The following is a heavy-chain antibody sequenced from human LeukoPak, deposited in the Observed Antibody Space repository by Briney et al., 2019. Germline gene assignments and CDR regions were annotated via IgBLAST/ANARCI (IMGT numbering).Heavy chain of an antibody. Sequence: ASVKVSCKASGYTFTGYYMHWVRQAPGQGLEWMGWINPNSGGTNYAQKFQGRVTITRDTSASTAYMELSSLRSEDTAVYYCARAPYDYVWGSYRSPRGYFDYWGQGTLVTVSS. V-gene: IGHV1-2*02. D-gene: IGHD3-16*02. CDR1: GYTFTGYY. J-gene: IGHJ4*02. CDR3: ARAPYDYVWGSYRSPRGYFDY. CDR2: INPNSGGT.